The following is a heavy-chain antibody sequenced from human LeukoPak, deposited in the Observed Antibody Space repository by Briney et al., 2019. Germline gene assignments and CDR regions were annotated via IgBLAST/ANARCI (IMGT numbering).Heavy chain of an antibody. Sequence: GGSLRLSCAASGFTFSSYAMSWVRQAPGKGLEWVSSISSSSSYIYYADSVKGRFTISRVNAKNSLYLQMNSLRAEDTAVYYCAREEESGMDVWGQGTTVTVSS. CDR1: GFTFSSYA. CDR2: ISSSSSYI. D-gene: IGHD3-10*01. J-gene: IGHJ6*02. CDR3: AREEESGMDV. V-gene: IGHV3-21*01.